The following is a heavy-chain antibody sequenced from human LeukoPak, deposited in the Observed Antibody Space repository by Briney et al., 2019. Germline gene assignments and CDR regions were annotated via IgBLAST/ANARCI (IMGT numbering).Heavy chain of an antibody. CDR3: ARDAGYGYWVVDY. D-gene: IGHD5-18*01. Sequence: PGGSLRLSCAASGFTFSSYSMNWVRQAPGKGLEWVSYISSSSSTIYHADSVKGRFTISRDNAKNSLYLQMNSLRAEDTAVYYCARDAGYGYWVVDYWGQGTLVTVSS. CDR1: GFTFSSYS. V-gene: IGHV3-48*01. J-gene: IGHJ4*02. CDR2: ISSSSSTI.